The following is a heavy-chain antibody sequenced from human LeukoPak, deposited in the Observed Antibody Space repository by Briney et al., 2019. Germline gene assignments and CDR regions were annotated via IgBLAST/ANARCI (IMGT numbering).Heavy chain of an antibody. Sequence: GGSLRLSCAASGFTFSNYAMRWVRQAPGKGLEWVSGISGSGDSTYYADSVKGRFTISRDNSKNTLYLQMNSLRAEDTAVYFCARRSGVAVAGAFDYWGQGTLVAVSS. CDR2: ISGSGDST. V-gene: IGHV3-23*01. CDR1: GFTFSNYA. CDR3: ARRSGVAVAGAFDY. D-gene: IGHD6-19*01. J-gene: IGHJ4*02.